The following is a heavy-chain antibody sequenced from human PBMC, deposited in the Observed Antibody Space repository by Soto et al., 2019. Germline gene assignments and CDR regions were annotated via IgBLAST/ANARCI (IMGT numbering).Heavy chain of an antibody. Sequence: ASVKVSCKASGYTFTSYDINWVRQATGQGLEWMGWMNPNCGNTGYAQKFQGRVTMTRNTSISTAYMELSSLRSEDTAVYYCARGRGGDYDFWSGYYNYYYYYGMDVWGQGTTVTVSS. J-gene: IGHJ6*02. CDR2: MNPNCGNT. D-gene: IGHD3-3*01. CDR1: GYTFTSYD. CDR3: ARGRGGDYDFWSGYYNYYYYYGMDV. V-gene: IGHV1-8*01.